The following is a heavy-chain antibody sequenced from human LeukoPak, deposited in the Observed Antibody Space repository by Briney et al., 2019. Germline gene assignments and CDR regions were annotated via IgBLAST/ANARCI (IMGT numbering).Heavy chain of an antibody. J-gene: IGHJ4*02. CDR2: ISGGGDGT. V-gene: IGHV3-23*01. Sequence: GGSLRLSCAASGFDLWRYAMSWVRQVPGKGLECVADISGGGDGTHYADSVQGRFTISRDNSKNSVLLQMGSLRAHDTAVYYCVRVNYGGNSGYHFDYWGQGTLVTVSS. D-gene: IGHD4-23*01. CDR3: VRVNYGGNSGYHFDY. CDR1: GFDLWRYA.